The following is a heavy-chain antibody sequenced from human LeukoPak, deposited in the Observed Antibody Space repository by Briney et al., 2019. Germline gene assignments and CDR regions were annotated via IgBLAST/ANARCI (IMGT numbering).Heavy chain of an antibody. CDR3: ARGSQAYDFWSGYPVGWFDP. V-gene: IGHV4-59*12. Sequence: PSETLSLTCTVSGGSISSYYWSWIRQPPGKGLEWIGYIYYSGSTNYNPSLKSRVTISVDTSKNQFSLKLSSVTAADTAVYYCARGSQAYDFWSGYPVGWFDPWGQGTLVTVSS. CDR2: IYYSGST. CDR1: GGSISSYY. J-gene: IGHJ5*02. D-gene: IGHD3-3*01.